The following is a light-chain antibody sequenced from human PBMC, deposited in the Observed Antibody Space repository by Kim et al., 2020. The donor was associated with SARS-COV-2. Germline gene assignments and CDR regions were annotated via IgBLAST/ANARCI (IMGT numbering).Light chain of an antibody. V-gene: IGKV3-11*01. J-gene: IGKJ4*01. CDR3: QHRSNWPLT. CDR2: DAS. CDR1: QSIGTL. Sequence: FDPVERATPSCRASQSIGTLLASYQQMPSQAPRLLIYDASHRATATPARFSGGGSGTDFTLTISSLEPEDFATYYCQHRSNWPLTFGGGTTVDIK.